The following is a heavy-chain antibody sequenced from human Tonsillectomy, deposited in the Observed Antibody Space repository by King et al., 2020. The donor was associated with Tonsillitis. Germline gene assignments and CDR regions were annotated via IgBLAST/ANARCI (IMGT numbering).Heavy chain of an antibody. CDR1: GFTFSSYA. CDR3: ARVFRRNWFDP. J-gene: IGHJ5*02. V-gene: IGHV3-30-3*01. CDR2: ISYDGSNK. Sequence: VQLVESGGGVVQPGRSLRLSCAASGFTFSSYAMHWVRQAPGKGLEWVAVISYDGSNKYYADSVKGRFTISRDNSKNTLYLQMNSLRAEDTAVYYCARVFRRNWFDPWGQGTLVTVSS.